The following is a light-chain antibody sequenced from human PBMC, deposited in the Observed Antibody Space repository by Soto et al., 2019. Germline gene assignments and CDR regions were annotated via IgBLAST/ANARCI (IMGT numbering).Light chain of an antibody. CDR2: DAS. Sequence: ETVLTQSPATLSLSPGERATLSCRASQSVSRFLAWYQQKPGQAPRLLIYDASNSATGIPARFSGSGSGTDFTLTISSLEPADFAVYYCHKRRNWPPITFGQGTRLDIK. J-gene: IGKJ5*01. CDR1: QSVSRF. CDR3: HKRRNWPPIT. V-gene: IGKV3-11*01.